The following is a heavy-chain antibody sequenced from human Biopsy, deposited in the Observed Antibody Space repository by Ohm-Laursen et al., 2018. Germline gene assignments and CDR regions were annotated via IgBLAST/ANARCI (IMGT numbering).Heavy chain of an antibody. J-gene: IGHJ3*02. CDR1: GFTFSSYE. V-gene: IGHV3-48*03. CDR3: ARDGIVGARFNAFDI. CDR2: ISSSGSTI. D-gene: IGHD1-26*01. Sequence: GSLRLSCTASGFTFSSYEMNWVRQAPGKGLEWVSYISSSGSTIYYADSVKGRFTISRDNAKNSLYLQMNGLRAEDTAVYYCARDGIVGARFNAFDIWGQGTMVTVSS.